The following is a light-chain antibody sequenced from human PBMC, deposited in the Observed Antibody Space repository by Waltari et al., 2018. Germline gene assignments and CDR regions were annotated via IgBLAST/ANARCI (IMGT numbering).Light chain of an antibody. V-gene: IGLV1-47*02. CDR3: AAWDDSLSGVV. Sequence: QSVLTQPPSASGTPGQRVTISCSGSSSNIGSNSVYWYQQLPGTAPKLLIYSNNQRPSGVPDRFSGAKSGTSASLAISGLRSEDDADYYCAAWDDSLSGVVFGGGTKLTVL. CDR2: SNN. J-gene: IGLJ2*01. CDR1: SSNIGSNS.